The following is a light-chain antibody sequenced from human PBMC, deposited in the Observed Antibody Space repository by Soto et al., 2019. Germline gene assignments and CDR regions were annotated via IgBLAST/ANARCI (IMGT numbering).Light chain of an antibody. J-gene: IGKJ2*01. Sequence: EIVMTQSPATLSVSPGERATLSCRASQSVSSNLAWYQQRPGQAPRLLLYGASTRATGLPDRFRGSGSGTEFTLTIDSLQSEDFAVYYCQQFNNSPRTFGQGTKLEIK. CDR2: GAS. V-gene: IGKV3-15*01. CDR1: QSVSSN. CDR3: QQFNNSPRT.